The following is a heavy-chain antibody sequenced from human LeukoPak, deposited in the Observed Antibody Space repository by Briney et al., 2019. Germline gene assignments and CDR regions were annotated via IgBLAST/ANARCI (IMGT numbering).Heavy chain of an antibody. CDR3: ARGRGIVVVVAANRWNFDL. V-gene: IGHV4-39*01. D-gene: IGHD2-15*01. CDR2: IYYSGST. CDR1: GGSISSSSYY. Sequence: PSETLSLTCTVSGGSISSSSYYWGWIRQPPGKGLEWIGSIYYSGSTYYNPSLKSRVTISVDTSKNQFSLKLSSVTAADTAVYYCARGRGIVVVVAANRWNFDLWGRGTMVTVSS. J-gene: IGHJ2*01.